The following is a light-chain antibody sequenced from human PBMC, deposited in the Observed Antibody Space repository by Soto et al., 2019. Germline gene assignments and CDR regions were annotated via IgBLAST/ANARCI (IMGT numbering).Light chain of an antibody. CDR3: FSDAGSRV. CDR2: EGS. J-gene: IGLJ3*02. V-gene: IGLV2-23*01. CDR1: SSDVGSYNL. Sequence: QSALTQPASVSGSPGQSITISCTGTSSDVGSYNLVSWYQQHPGKAPKLMIYEGSKRPSGVSNRFSGSKSGNTASLTISGLQADDEADYYCFSDAGSRVFGGGTKLTVL.